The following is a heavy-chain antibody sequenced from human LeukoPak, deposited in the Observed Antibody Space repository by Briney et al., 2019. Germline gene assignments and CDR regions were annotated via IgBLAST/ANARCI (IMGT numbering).Heavy chain of an antibody. CDR2: IWYDGSNK. V-gene: IGHV3-33*01. CDR3: ARERMTVPNTYYYYGMDV. J-gene: IGHJ6*02. CDR1: GFTFSSYG. Sequence: GGSLRLSCAASGFTFSSYGMHWVRQAPGKGLEWVAVIWYDGSNKYYADSVKGRFTISRDNSKNTLYLQMNSLRAEDTAVYYCARERMTVPNTYYYYGMDVWGQGTTVTVSS. D-gene: IGHD2-8*01.